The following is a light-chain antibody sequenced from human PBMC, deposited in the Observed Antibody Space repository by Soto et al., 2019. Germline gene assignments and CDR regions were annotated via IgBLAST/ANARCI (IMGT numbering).Light chain of an antibody. CDR2: EVS. Sequence: QSALTQPASVSGSPGQSITISCTGTSSDVGGHNYVSWYQEHPGKAPKLMIYEVSNRPSGVSNRFSGSKSGNTASLTISGLQAEDEADYYCSSNTTNSTRVFGGGTKVTVL. J-gene: IGLJ3*02. V-gene: IGLV2-14*01. CDR3: SSNTTNSTRV. CDR1: SSDVGGHNY.